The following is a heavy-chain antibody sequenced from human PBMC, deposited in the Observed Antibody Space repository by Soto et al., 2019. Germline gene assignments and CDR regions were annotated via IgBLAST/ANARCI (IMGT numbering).Heavy chain of an antibody. D-gene: IGHD2-8*01. CDR3: ARRRPMYYLDY. V-gene: IGHV3-7*01. CDR2: IKRDGSKK. J-gene: IGHJ4*02. Sequence: GGSLRLSCAASGFTFSSYSMTWVRQAPGKGLEWVSNIKRDGSKKYYVESAKGRFTISRDNAKNSLYLQMSSLRGEDTAVYYCARRRPMYYLDYWGQGIQVTVSS. CDR1: GFTFSSYS.